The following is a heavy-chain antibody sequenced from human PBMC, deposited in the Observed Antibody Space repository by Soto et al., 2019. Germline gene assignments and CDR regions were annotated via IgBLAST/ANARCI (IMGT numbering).Heavy chain of an antibody. Sequence: GGSLRLSCAASGLTFSTYAMNWVRQAPGKGLEWVSVISGSGSSIFYADSVKGRFTISRDNSKSTLYLQMNSLRADDTAVYYCAKPSTRVIRGDGFDSWGQGTLVTVSS. J-gene: IGHJ5*01. D-gene: IGHD3-10*01. CDR2: ISGSGSSI. CDR1: GLTFSTYA. CDR3: AKPSTRVIRGDGFDS. V-gene: IGHV3-23*01.